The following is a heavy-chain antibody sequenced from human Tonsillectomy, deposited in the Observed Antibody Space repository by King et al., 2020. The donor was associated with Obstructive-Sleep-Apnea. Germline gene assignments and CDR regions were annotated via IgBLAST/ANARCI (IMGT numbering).Heavy chain of an antibody. CDR3: AKISTVVTPGSLLDY. CDR2: ISYDGSNK. Sequence: HVQLVESGGGVVQPGRSLRLSCAASGFTFSSYGMHWVRQAPGKGLEWVAVISYDGSNKYYADSVKGRFTISRDNSKNTLYLQMNSLRAEDTAVYYCAKISTVVTPGSLLDYWGQRTLVTVSS. CDR1: GFTFSSYG. D-gene: IGHD4-23*01. V-gene: IGHV3-30*18. J-gene: IGHJ4*02.